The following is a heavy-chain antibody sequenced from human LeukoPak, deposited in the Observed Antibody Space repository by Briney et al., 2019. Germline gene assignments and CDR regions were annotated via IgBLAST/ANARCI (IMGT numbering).Heavy chain of an antibody. CDR3: ARGSGSRYGPFDY. CDR1: GFIFSDCY. CDR2: ISLSGTMI. Sequence: GGSLRLSCAASGFIFSDCYMSWIRQAPGKGLEWVSDISLSGTMIYYADSVKGRFTISRDDARNSLYLQMDRLRVEDTAVYYCARGSGSRYGPFDYWGQGTLVTVSS. V-gene: IGHV3-11*04. D-gene: IGHD5-18*01. J-gene: IGHJ4*02.